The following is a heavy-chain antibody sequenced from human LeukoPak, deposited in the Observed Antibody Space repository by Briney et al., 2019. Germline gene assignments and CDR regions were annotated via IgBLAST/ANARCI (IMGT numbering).Heavy chain of an antibody. CDR2: ISSSTTYI. J-gene: IGHJ4*02. CDR1: GFTFSDYS. V-gene: IGHV3-21*01. Sequence: GGSLRLSCAASGFTFSDYSMNWVRQAAGKGLEWVSSISSSTTYIYYADSVKGRFTISRDNAKNSLYLQMNSLRAEDTAVYYCAAKMRDWGQGTLVTVYS. CDR3: AAKMRD.